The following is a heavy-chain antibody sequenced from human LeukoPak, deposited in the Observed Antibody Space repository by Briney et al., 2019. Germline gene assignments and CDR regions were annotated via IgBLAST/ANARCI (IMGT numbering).Heavy chain of an antibody. V-gene: IGHV1-18*01. CDR1: GYTFTSYG. Sequence: ASVKVSCKASGYTFTSYGISWVRQAPGQGLEWMGWISAYNGNTNYAQKLQGRVTMTTDTSTSTAYMELRSLRSDDTAVYYCPRDPCSTSCYGHDYWGQGTLVTVSS. J-gene: IGHJ4*02. CDR2: ISAYNGNT. D-gene: IGHD2-2*01. CDR3: PRDPCSTSCYGHDY.